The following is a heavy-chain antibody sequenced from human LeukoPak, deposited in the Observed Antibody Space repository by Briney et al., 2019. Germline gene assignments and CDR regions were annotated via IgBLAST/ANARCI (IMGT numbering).Heavy chain of an antibody. CDR2: ISSSGSTI. Sequence: GGSLRLSCAASGFTFSDYYMSWIRQAPGKGLEWVSYISSSGSTIYYADSVKGRFTISRDSAKNSLYLQMNSLRAEDTAVYYCASYYGSGSYSSLVWGKGTTVTISS. J-gene: IGHJ6*04. CDR1: GFTFSDYY. V-gene: IGHV3-11*01. D-gene: IGHD3-10*01. CDR3: ASYYGSGSYSSLV.